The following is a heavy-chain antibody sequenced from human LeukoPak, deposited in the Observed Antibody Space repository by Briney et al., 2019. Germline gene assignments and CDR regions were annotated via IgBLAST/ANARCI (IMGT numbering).Heavy chain of an antibody. V-gene: IGHV3-48*04. J-gene: IGHJ4*02. Sequence: GGSLRLSCAASGFTFRSYAMHWVRQAPGKGLEWVSAISSSSSTIYYADSVKGRFTISRDNAKNSLYLQMNSLRAEDTAVYYCARADGDQAPFDYWGQGTLVTVSS. CDR1: GFTFRSYA. CDR3: ARADGDQAPFDY. D-gene: IGHD4-17*01. CDR2: ISSSSSTI.